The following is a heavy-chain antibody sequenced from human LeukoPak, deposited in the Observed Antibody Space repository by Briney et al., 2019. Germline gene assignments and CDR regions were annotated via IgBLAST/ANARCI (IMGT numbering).Heavy chain of an antibody. V-gene: IGHV4-59*01. D-gene: IGHD1-1*01. CDR3: ARANGQYNWFDP. Sequence: SETLSLTCTVPGGSISSYYWSWTRQPPGKGLEWIGYIYYSGSTNYNPSLKSRVTISVDTSKNQFSLKLSSVTAADTAVYYCARANGQYNWFDPWGQGTLVTVSS. CDR1: GGSISSYY. J-gene: IGHJ5*02. CDR2: IYYSGST.